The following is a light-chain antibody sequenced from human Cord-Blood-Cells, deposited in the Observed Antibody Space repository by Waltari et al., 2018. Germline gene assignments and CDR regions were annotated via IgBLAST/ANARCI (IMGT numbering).Light chain of an antibody. CDR2: GAS. CDR3: QQYNNWPSPYT. J-gene: IGKJ2*01. Sequence: EIVMTQSPATLSVSPGERATLSCRASQSVSSNLAWYQQKPGQAPRLLIHGASTRAIGIPARFSGIGSGTEFTLTISSLQSEDFAVYYCQQYNNWPSPYTFGQGTKLEIK. V-gene: IGKV3-15*01. CDR1: QSVSSN.